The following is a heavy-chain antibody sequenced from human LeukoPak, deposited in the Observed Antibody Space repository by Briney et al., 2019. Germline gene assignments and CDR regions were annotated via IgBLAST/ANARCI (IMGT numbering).Heavy chain of an antibody. CDR3: ARSCYYSPSY. D-gene: IGHD3-22*01. CDR1: GFTFSSYG. CDR2: INRDSSNI. V-gene: IGHV3-48*01. J-gene: IGHJ4*02. Sequence: GGSQRLSCAASGFTFSSYGMNWVRQAPGNGLEWVSYINRDSSNIYYADSVKGRFTISRDNAKNSLYLQMNSLRVEDTAVYYCARSCYYSPSYWGQGTLVTVSS.